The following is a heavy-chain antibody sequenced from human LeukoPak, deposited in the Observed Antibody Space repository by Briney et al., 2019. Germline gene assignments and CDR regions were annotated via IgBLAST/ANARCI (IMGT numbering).Heavy chain of an antibody. CDR2: ISYSGNI. D-gene: IGHD2-15*01. J-gene: IGHJ5*02. V-gene: IGHV4-59*01. CDR1: GGSMSSYY. Sequence: SETLSLTCTVSGGSMSSYYWTWIRQPPGKELEWIGYISYSGNINYNPSLKSRVTISIDTSKNQFSLNLNSVTAADTAVYYCARRYCSGGSCPNWFDPWGQGTLVTVSS. CDR3: ARRYCSGGSCPNWFDP.